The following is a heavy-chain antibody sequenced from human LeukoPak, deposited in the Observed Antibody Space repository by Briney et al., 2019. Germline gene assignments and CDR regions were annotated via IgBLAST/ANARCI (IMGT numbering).Heavy chain of an antibody. D-gene: IGHD3-10*01. Sequence: GGSLRLSCAASGFTFSSYSMNWVRQAPGKGLEWVSSISSSSSYIYYADSVKGRFTISRDNAKNSLYLQMNSLRAEDTAVYYCATYPRCSTYGLGPFDYWGQGTLVTVSS. CDR2: ISSSSSYI. CDR3: ATYPRCSTYGLGPFDY. J-gene: IGHJ4*02. V-gene: IGHV3-21*01. CDR1: GFTFSSYS.